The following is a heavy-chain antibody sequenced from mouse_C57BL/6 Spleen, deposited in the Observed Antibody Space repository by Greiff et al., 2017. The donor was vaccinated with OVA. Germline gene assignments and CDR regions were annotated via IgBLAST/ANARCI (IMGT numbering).Heavy chain of an antibody. V-gene: IGHV5-17*01. Sequence: EVKLQESGGGLVKPGGSLKLSCAASGFTFSDYGMHWVRQAPEKGLEWVAYISSGSSTIYYADTVKGRFTISRDNAKNTLFLQMTSLRSEDTAMYYCARPRIYYDYDWFAYWGQGTLVTVSA. D-gene: IGHD2-4*01. CDR3: ARPRIYYDYDWFAY. CDR2: ISSGSSTI. CDR1: GFTFSDYG. J-gene: IGHJ3*01.